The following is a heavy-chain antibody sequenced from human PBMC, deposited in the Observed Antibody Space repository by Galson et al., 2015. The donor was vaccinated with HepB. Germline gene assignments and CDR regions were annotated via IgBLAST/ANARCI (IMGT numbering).Heavy chain of an antibody. CDR1: GFTFSSYA. CDR3: AKEGYYYGSGDYYFDY. CDR2: ISGSGGST. Sequence: SLRLSCAASGFTFSSYAMSWVRQAPGKGLEWVAAISGSGGSTDHAASVKGRFTIYRDKSKNTLYLQMNSLRAEDTAVYYCAKEGYYYGSGDYYFDYWGQGTLVTVSS. V-gene: IGHV3-23*01. D-gene: IGHD3-10*01. J-gene: IGHJ4*02.